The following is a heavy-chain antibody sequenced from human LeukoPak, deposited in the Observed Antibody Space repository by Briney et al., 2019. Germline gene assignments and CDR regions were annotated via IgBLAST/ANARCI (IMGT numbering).Heavy chain of an antibody. CDR3: ARQRGYSGYDKDFDY. CDR1: GFTFSSYS. V-gene: IGHV3-21*01. Sequence: GGSLRLSCAASGFTFSSYSMNWVRQAPGKGLEWVSSISSSSSYIYYADSVKGRFTISRDNAKNSLYLQMNSLGAEDTAVYYCARQRGYSGYDKDFDYWGQGTLVTVSS. D-gene: IGHD5-12*01. J-gene: IGHJ4*02. CDR2: ISSSSSYI.